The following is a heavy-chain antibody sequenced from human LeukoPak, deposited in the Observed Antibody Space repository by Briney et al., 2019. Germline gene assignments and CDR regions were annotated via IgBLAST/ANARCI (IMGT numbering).Heavy chain of an antibody. D-gene: IGHD3-22*01. CDR3: ARVRDSSDYNRRTFDP. CDR2: IHYSGST. J-gene: IGHJ5*02. CDR1: GGSISSSSSYY. Sequence: SETLSLTCTVSGGSISSSSSYYWAWIRQPPGKGPEWIGSIHYSGSTYYNPSLKSRITISVDTSNNRVSLKLSSVTDADTAVYYCARVRDSSDYNRRTFDPWGQGTLVTVSS. V-gene: IGHV4-39*07.